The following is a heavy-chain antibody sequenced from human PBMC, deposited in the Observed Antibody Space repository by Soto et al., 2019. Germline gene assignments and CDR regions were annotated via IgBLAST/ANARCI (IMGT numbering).Heavy chain of an antibody. Sequence: PSETLSLTCTVSGGSISSSRYYWGWIRQPPGKGLEWIGSIYYSGSTYYNPSLKSRVTISVDTSKNQFSLKLSSVTAADTAVYYCARSIFFGYSGYDSMGYYFDYWGQGTLVTVSS. CDR2: IYYSGST. V-gene: IGHV4-39*01. J-gene: IGHJ4*02. CDR1: GGSISSSRYY. CDR3: ARSIFFGYSGYDSMGYYFDY. D-gene: IGHD5-12*01.